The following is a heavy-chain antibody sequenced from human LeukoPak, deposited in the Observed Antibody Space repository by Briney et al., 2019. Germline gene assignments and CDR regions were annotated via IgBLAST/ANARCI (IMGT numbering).Heavy chain of an antibody. D-gene: IGHD6-19*01. Sequence: PGGSLRLSCAASGFTFSSYAMHWVRQAPGKGLEWVAVISYDGSNKYYADSVKGRFTISRDNSKNTLYLQMNSLRAEDTAVYYCARWFSTGRGFFDYWGQGILVTVSS. CDR2: ISYDGSNK. CDR1: GFTFSSYA. V-gene: IGHV3-30-3*01. CDR3: ARWFSTGRGFFDY. J-gene: IGHJ4*02.